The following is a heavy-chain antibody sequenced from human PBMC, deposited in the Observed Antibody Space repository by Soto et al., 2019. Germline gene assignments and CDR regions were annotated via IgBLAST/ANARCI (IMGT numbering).Heavy chain of an antibody. V-gene: IGHV3-33*01. J-gene: IGHJ6*02. CDR1: GFTLTSFG. D-gene: IGHD4-4*01. CDR2: IWYDGSNK. CDR3: ARVQSGSNYGYYYYAMDV. Sequence: GGSLRLSCAASGFTLTSFGMHWVRQAPGKGLEWVAVIWYDGSNKHYADSVKGRFTISRDNTKNTLYLQMSSLRADDTAVYYCARVQSGSNYGYYYYAMDVWGQGTTVTVSS.